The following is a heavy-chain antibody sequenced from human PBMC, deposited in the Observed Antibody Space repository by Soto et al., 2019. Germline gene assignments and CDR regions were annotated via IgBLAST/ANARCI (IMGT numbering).Heavy chain of an antibody. J-gene: IGHJ4*02. CDR3: ASATVVAGTFDF. Sequence: GGSLRLSCAVSGFAFRSYNMNWVRQSPGKGLEWVASISSGSSNIYYADSVKGRFTISRDNAKNSLYLQMDSLRAEDSAVYYCASATVVAGTFDFWGKGTLVTVSS. CDR2: ISSGSSNI. CDR1: GFAFRSYN. V-gene: IGHV3-21*01. D-gene: IGHD2-15*01.